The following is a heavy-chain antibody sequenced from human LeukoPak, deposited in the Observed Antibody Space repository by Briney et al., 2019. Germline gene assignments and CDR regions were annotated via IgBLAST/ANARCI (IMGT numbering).Heavy chain of an antibody. CDR1: GYTFTGYY. V-gene: IGHV1-2*02. J-gene: IGHJ4*02. Sequence: ASVKVSCKASGYTFTGYYMHWERQAPGQGLEWMGWINPNSGGTNYAQKFQGRVTMTRDTSISTAYMELSRLRSDDTAVYYCARDLDSGGFVVDYWGQGTLVTVSS. D-gene: IGHD6-25*01. CDR2: INPNSGGT. CDR3: ARDLDSGGFVVDY.